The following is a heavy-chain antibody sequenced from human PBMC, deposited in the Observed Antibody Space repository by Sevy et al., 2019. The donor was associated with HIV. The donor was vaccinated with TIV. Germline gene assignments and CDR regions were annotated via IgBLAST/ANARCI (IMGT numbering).Heavy chain of an antibody. V-gene: IGHV3-7*01. CDR2: IKRDGSEV. CDR3: ARSSGWAPFDY. Sequence: GGSLRLSCAASGFTFSSYWMTWIHQAAGKGLEWVATIKRDGSEVYYMDSVRGRFTISRDNAKNSVYLQMNSLRVDDTAVYYCARSSGWAPFDYWGQGVLVTVSS. J-gene: IGHJ4*02. D-gene: IGHD6-19*01. CDR1: GFTFSSYW.